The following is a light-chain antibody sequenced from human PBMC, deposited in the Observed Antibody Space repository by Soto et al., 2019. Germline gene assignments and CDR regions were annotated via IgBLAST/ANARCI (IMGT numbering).Light chain of an antibody. V-gene: IGLV2-14*01. CDR2: DVS. J-gene: IGLJ1*01. CDR3: SSYTTSNTRQIV. CDR1: SSDVGGCNY. Sequence: QSALTQPASVSGSPGQSITISCTGTSSDVGGCNYVSWYQQHPGKAPKFIIYDVSNRPSGVSNRFSGSKSGNTASLTISGLQAEDEADYYCSSYTTSNTRQIVFGTGTKVTVL.